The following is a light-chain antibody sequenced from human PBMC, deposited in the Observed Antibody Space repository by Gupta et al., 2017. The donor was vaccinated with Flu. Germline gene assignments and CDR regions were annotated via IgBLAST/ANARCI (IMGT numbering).Light chain of an antibody. CDR2: DVS. CDR1: GGDVGGYNY. V-gene: IGLV2-14*03. J-gene: IGLJ3*02. CDR3: SSYRNDTWV. Sequence: GSGGDVGGYNYVSWYKQQPGKVPKVMIYDVSNRPAGVSDRFSGSKSGNTASLTISGLQAEDEADYYCSSYRNDTWVFGGGTKLTVL.